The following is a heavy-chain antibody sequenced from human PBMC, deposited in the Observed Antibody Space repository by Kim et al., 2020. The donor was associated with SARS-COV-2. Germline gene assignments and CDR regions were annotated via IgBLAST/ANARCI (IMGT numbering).Heavy chain of an antibody. CDR3: ARYVGIVGALDY. D-gene: IGHD1-26*01. Sequence: SETLSLTCTVSGGSISSYYWSWIRQPPGKGLEWIGYIYYSGSTNYNPSLKSRVTISVDTSKNQFSPKLSSVTAADTAVYYCARYVGIVGALDYWGQGTLVTVSS. J-gene: IGHJ4*02. CDR1: GGSISSYY. CDR2: IYYSGST. V-gene: IGHV4-59*01.